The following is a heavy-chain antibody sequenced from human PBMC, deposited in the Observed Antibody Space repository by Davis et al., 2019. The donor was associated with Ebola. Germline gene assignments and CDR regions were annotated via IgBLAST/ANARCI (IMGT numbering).Heavy chain of an antibody. Sequence: GGSLRLSCAASGFTFSSYSMNWVRQAPGKGLEWVSSISSSSSYIYYADSVKGRFTISRDNAKNTLYLQMNSLRAEDTAVYYCARDHPGYDFWSGYAVRYMDVWGKGTTVTVSS. D-gene: IGHD3-3*01. CDR2: ISSSSSYI. V-gene: IGHV3-21*01. CDR3: ARDHPGYDFWSGYAVRYMDV. CDR1: GFTFSSYS. J-gene: IGHJ6*03.